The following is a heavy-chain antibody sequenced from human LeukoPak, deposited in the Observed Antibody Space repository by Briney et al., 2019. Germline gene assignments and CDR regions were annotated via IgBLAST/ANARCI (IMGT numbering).Heavy chain of an antibody. D-gene: IGHD1-26*01. CDR1: GYTFTDYY. CDR2: INPNSGGT. CDR3: ATYNSGSYWGTDY. V-gene: IGHV1-2*06. Sequence: ASVKISCKVSGYTFTDYYMHWVRQAPGQGLEWMGRINPNSGGTNYAQKFQGRVTMTRDTSISTAYMELSRLRSDDTAVYYCATYNSGSYWGTDYWGQGTLVTVSS. J-gene: IGHJ4*02.